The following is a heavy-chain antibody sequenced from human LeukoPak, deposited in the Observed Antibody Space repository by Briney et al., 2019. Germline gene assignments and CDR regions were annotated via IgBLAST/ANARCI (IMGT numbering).Heavy chain of an antibody. CDR3: AREIYDSSGYYWVYFDY. D-gene: IGHD3-22*01. CDR2: INPSSGGT. V-gene: IGHV1-2*02. Sequence: ASVKVSCKASGYTFTSYGISWVRQAPGQGLEWMGWINPSSGGTNYAQKFQGRVTMTRDTSISTAYMELSRLRSDDTAVYYCAREIYDSSGYYWVYFDYWGQGTLVTVSS. J-gene: IGHJ4*02. CDR1: GYTFTSYG.